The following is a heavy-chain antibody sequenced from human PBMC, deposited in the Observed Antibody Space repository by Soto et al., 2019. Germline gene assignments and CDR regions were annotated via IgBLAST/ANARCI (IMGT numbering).Heavy chain of an antibody. CDR3: ARYSGYDLYIDY. V-gene: IGHV4-59*01. CDR1: GGSISSYY. D-gene: IGHD5-12*01. J-gene: IGHJ4*02. CDR2: IYYSGST. Sequence: SETLSLTCTVSGGSISSYYWSWIRQPPGKGLEWIGYIYYSGSTNYNPSLKSRVTISVDTSKNQFSLKLSSVTAADTAVYYCARYSGYDLYIDYWGQGTLVTVSS.